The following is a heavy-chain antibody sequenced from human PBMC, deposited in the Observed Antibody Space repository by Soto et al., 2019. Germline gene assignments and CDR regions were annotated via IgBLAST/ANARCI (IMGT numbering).Heavy chain of an antibody. Sequence: GGSLRLSCTASGFTFGDYAMSWFRQAPGKGLEWVGFIRSKAYGGTTEYAASVKGRFTISRDDSKSIAYLQMNSLKTEDTAVYYCTRASTQYYYDSSGYYGWGQGTLVTVSS. CDR2: IRSKAYGGTT. D-gene: IGHD3-22*01. CDR3: TRASTQYYYDSSGYYG. V-gene: IGHV3-49*03. J-gene: IGHJ4*02. CDR1: GFTFGDYA.